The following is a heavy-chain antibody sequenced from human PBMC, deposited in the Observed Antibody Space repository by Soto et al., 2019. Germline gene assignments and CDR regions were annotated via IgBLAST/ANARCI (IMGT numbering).Heavy chain of an antibody. J-gene: IGHJ2*01. CDR2: LSDGGGST. Sequence: EVQLLESGGGLVQPGGSLRLSCAASGFTFSSYAMSWVRQAPGKGLEWVSALSDGGGSTYYADSVKGRFTISRDNSKITLYLQMNSLRAEDTAVYYCAKVRGFGDYIRYWYFDLWGRGTLVTVSS. CDR1: GFTFSSYA. D-gene: IGHD4-17*01. V-gene: IGHV3-23*01. CDR3: AKVRGFGDYIRYWYFDL.